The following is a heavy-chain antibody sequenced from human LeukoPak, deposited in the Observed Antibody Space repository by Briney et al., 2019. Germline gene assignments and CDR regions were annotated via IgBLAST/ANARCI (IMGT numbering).Heavy chain of an antibody. CDR1: GFTFSSYS. Sequence: GGSLRLSCAASGFTFSSYSMNWVRQAPGKGLEWVSSISSSSSYIYYADSVKGRSTISRDNAKNSLYLQMNSLRAEDTAVYYCASPLVVPAEAFDIWGQGTMVTVSS. D-gene: IGHD2-2*01. J-gene: IGHJ3*02. V-gene: IGHV3-21*01. CDR3: ASPLVVPAEAFDI. CDR2: ISSSSSYI.